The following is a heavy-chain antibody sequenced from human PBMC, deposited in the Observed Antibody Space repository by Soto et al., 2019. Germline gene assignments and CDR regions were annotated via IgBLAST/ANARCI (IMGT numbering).Heavy chain of an antibody. CDR1: GATFNTYI. Sequence: QVQLVESGGGVVQPGGSLRLSCAASGATFNTYIMHWVRQAPGKGLEWVSGISSVGSREYYADSVKGRFTISRDNSKNTLFLQMNSLRVEDTAVYYCARVGTSMVHDYWGQGTQVTVSS. CDR2: ISSVGSRE. D-gene: IGHD5-18*01. V-gene: IGHV3-30-3*01. CDR3: ARVGTSMVHDY. J-gene: IGHJ4*02.